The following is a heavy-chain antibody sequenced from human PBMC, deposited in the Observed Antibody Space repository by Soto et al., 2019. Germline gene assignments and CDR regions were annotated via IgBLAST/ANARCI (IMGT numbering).Heavy chain of an antibody. V-gene: IGHV1-8*01. Sequence: ASVKVSCKASGYTFTSYDINWVRQATGQGLEWMGWMNPNSGNTGYAQKFQGRVTMTRNTSISTAYMELSSLRSEDTAVYYCARDKLHGGWFDPWGQGTLVTVSS. D-gene: IGHD2-15*01. J-gene: IGHJ5*02. CDR1: GYTFTSYD. CDR2: MNPNSGNT. CDR3: ARDKLHGGWFDP.